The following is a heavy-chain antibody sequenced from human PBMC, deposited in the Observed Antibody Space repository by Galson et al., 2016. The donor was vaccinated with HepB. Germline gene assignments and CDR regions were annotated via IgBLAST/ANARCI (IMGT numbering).Heavy chain of an antibody. Sequence: SLRLRCAASGFTFSAYSLNWVRQAPGKGLEWVSYIASNRRTIYYADSARGRFTISRDNAKNSLYLQMNSLRDEDTAVYYCARDSRRGYDMDVWGQGTTVTVSS. CDR3: ARDSRRGYDMDV. J-gene: IGHJ6*02. CDR1: GFTFSAYS. CDR2: IASNRRTI. V-gene: IGHV3-48*02.